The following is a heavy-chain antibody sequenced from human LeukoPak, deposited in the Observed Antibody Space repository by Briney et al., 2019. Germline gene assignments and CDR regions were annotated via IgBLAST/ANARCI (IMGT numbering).Heavy chain of an antibody. Sequence: GASVKVSCKVSGYTLTELSMHWVRQAPGKGLEWMGGFDPEDGETIYAQKFQGRVTMTEDTSTDTAYMELSSLRSEDTAVYYCATGLYYYDSSGYYYDKWLDYWGQGTLVTVFS. CDR1: GYTLTELS. D-gene: IGHD3-22*01. V-gene: IGHV1-24*01. J-gene: IGHJ4*02. CDR2: FDPEDGET. CDR3: ATGLYYYDSSGYYYDKWLDY.